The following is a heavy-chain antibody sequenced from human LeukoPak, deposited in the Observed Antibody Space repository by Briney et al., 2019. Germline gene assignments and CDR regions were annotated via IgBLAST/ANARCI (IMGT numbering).Heavy chain of an antibody. V-gene: IGHV4-34*01. CDR1: GGSFSVYY. Sequence: PSETLSLTCAVYGGSFSVYYWSWIRQPPGKGLEGMGEINHSGSTNYNPSLKSRVTISVNTSKNQFSLKLSSVTAADTALYYCARGPYCTNGVCQRVGWFDPGGQGPLVTVSS. D-gene: IGHD2-8*01. J-gene: IGHJ5*02. CDR2: INHSGST. CDR3: ARGPYCTNGVCQRVGWFDP.